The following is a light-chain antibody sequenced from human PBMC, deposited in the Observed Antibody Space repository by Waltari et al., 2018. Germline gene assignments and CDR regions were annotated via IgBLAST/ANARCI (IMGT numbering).Light chain of an antibody. CDR1: QSVSSN. CDR2: GAS. J-gene: IGKJ3*01. CDR3: QQYNNWPPFT. V-gene: IGKV3-15*01. Sequence: EIVMTQSPATLSVSPGERATLSCRASQSVSSNLAWYQQKPGQAPRLLIYGASTRATGIPAGFSGSGSGTEFTLTISSLQSEDFAVYYCQQYNNWPPFTFGPGTKVDIK.